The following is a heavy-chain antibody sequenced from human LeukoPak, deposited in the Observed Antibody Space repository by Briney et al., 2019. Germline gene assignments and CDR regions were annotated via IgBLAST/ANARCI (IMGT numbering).Heavy chain of an antibody. J-gene: IGHJ6*03. D-gene: IGHD3-10*01. V-gene: IGHV1-69*13. Sequence: SVKVSCKASGGTFSSYAISWLRQAPGQGLEWMGGIIPIFGTANYAQKFQGRVTITADESTSTAYMELSSLRSEDTAVYYCARTIWLGELYYYYMDVWGKGTTVTVSS. CDR2: IIPIFGTA. CDR1: GGTFSSYA. CDR3: ARTIWLGELYYYYMDV.